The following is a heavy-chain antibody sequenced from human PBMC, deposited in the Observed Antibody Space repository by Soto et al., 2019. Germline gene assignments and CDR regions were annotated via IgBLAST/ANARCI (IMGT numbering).Heavy chain of an antibody. CDR2: IYYNGNT. CDR3: ARVLKPDYYYYYYMDV. J-gene: IGHJ6*03. Sequence: SETLSLTCTVSGVSISNHYWSWIRQPPGKGLEWIGYIYYNGNTNYNPSLKSRVTMSVDTSKNQFSLKLSSVTAADTAVYYCARVLKPDYYYYYYMDVWGQGTTVTVSS. V-gene: IGHV4-59*08. CDR1: GVSISNHY.